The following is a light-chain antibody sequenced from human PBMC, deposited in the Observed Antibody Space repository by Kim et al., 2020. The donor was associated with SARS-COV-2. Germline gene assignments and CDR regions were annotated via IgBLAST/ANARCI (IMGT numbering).Light chain of an antibody. CDR2: EGS. V-gene: IGLV2-23*03. CDR1: SSDVGSYNL. Sequence: GQSITISCTGTSSDVGSYNLVSWYQQHSGKAPKLMIYEGSKRPSGVSNRFSGSKSGNTASLTISGLQAEDEADYYCCSYAGSSTFVFGGGTKLTVL. J-gene: IGLJ2*01. CDR3: CSYAGSSTFV.